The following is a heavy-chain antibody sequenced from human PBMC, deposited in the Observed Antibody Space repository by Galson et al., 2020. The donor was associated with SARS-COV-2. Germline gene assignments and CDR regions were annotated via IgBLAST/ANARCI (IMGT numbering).Heavy chain of an antibody. J-gene: IGHJ3*02. CDR3: ARGTYCGGDCYSDDAFDI. CDR2: IYPGDSDT. V-gene: IGHV5-51*01. CDR1: GYSFTSYW. Sequence: GESLKISCKGSGYSFTSYWIGWVRQMPGKGLEWMGIIYPGDSDTRYSPSFQGQVTISADKSISTAYLQWSSLKASDTAMYYCARGTYCGGDCYSDDAFDIWGQGTMVTVSS. D-gene: IGHD2-21*02.